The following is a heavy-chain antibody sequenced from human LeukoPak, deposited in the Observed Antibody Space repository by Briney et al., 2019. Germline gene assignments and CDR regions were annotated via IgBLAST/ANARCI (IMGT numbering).Heavy chain of an antibody. Sequence: GGSLRLSCAASGFTFSSHAMHWVRQAPGKGLEWVAIISYDGSNKYYADSVKGRFTTSRDDSKNTLYLQMNSLRAEDTAVYYCAVRVPIPFFDYWGQGTLVTVSS. CDR2: ISYDGSNK. CDR1: GFTFSSHA. D-gene: IGHD3-10*01. V-gene: IGHV3-30-3*01. J-gene: IGHJ4*02. CDR3: AVRVPIPFFDY.